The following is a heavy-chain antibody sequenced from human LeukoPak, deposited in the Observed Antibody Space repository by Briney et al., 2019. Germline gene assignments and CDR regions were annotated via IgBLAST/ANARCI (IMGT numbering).Heavy chain of an antibody. CDR3: ASLGPYGSGSYSFDY. Sequence: GGSLRLPCAASGFTFSSYSMSWVRQAPGKGLEWVSSISSSSSYIYYADSVKGRFTISRDNAKNSLYLQMNSLRAEDTAVYYCASLGPYGSGSYSFDYWGQGTLSPSPQ. V-gene: IGHV3-21*01. CDR1: GFTFSSYS. CDR2: ISSSSSYI. J-gene: IGHJ4*02. D-gene: IGHD3-10*01.